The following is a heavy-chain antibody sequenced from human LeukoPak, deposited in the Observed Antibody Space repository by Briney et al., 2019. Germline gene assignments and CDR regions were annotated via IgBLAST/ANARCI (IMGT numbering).Heavy chain of an antibody. CDR3: ARRELRGWFDP. J-gene: IGHJ5*02. Sequence: SETLSLTCTVSGGSLSGYYWSWIRQPPGKGLEWIGYIYHNGNTDYNRSLKTRITISVDTSKNQVSLKLNSVTAADTAVYYCARRELRGWFDPWGQGTLVTVSS. D-gene: IGHD1-26*01. CDR1: GGSLSGYY. CDR2: IYHNGNT. V-gene: IGHV4-59*01.